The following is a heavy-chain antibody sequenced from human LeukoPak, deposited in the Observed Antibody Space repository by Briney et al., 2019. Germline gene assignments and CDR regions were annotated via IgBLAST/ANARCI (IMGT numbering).Heavy chain of an antibody. V-gene: IGHV4-59*08. Sequence: SETLSLTCTVSGGSISSYYWSWIRQPPGKGLEWIGYIYYSGSTNYNPSLKSRVTISVDTSKNQFSLKLSSVTAADTAVYYCARHTVSGWYLDYGMDVWGQGTTVTVSS. CDR1: GGSISSYY. J-gene: IGHJ6*02. CDR3: ARHTVSGWYLDYGMDV. CDR2: IYYSGST. D-gene: IGHD6-19*01.